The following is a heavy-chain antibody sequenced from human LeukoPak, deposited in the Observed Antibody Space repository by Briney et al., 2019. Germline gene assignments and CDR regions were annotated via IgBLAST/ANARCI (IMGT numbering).Heavy chain of an antibody. V-gene: IGHV4-34*01. CDR3: ARVPQRFDP. CDR1: GGSFSGYY. J-gene: IGHJ5*02. D-gene: IGHD6-13*01. Sequence: SETLSLTCAVYGGSFSGYYWSWIRQPPGKGLEWIGETNHSGSTNYNPSLKSRVTISVDTSKNQFSLKLNSVTAADTAVYYCARVPQRFDPWGQGTLVTVSS. CDR2: TNHSGST.